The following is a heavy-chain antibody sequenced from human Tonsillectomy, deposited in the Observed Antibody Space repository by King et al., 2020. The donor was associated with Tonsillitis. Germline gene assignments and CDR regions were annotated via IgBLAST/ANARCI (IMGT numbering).Heavy chain of an antibody. CDR1: GFRCSSCW. CDR3: ARECPGDCYSGLPFYV. Sequence: GGGGGEGGGGRGLSWEAAGFRCSSCWMHGGRQVPGRGLGWVSRSKSDARSSSYADSVEGRITISIDNAKNNLCLQLNHLRADDTALYYCARECPGDCYSGLPFYVWGRGTLVTVSS. CDR2: SKSDARSS. D-gene: IGHD2-21*02. V-gene: IGHV3-74*01. J-gene: IGHJ2*01.